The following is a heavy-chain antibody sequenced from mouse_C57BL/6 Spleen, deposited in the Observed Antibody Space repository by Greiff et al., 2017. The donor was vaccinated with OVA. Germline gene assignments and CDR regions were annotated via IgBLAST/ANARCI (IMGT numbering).Heavy chain of an antibody. D-gene: IGHD2-5*01. CDR1: GYTFTSYW. V-gene: IGHV14-2*01. CDR3: ARGGSNYDYAMDY. Sequence: EVQLQQPGAELVRPGTSVKLSCKASGYTFTSYWMHWVKQRTEQGLEWIGRIDPEDGETKYAPKFQGKATITADTSSNTAYLQLSSLTSEDTAVYYCARGGSNYDYAMDYWGQGTSVTVSS. CDR2: IDPEDGET. J-gene: IGHJ4*01.